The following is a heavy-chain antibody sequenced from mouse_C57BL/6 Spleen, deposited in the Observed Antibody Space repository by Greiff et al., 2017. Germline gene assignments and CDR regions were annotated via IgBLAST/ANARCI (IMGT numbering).Heavy chain of an antibody. CDR2: INYDGSST. CDR1: GFTFSDYY. Sequence: EVQLQESEGGLVQPGSSMKLSCTASGFTFSDYYMAWVRQVPEKGLEWVANINYDGSSTYYLDSLKSRFIISRDNAKNILYLQMSSLKSEDTATYYCARDAPLRYFDVWGTGTTVTVSS. J-gene: IGHJ1*03. V-gene: IGHV5-16*01. CDR3: ARDAPLRYFDV.